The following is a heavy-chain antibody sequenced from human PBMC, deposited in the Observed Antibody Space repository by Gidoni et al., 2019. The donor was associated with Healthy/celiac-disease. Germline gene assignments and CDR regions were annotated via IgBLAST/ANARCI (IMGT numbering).Heavy chain of an antibody. Sequence: QVQLQESGPGLVKPSQTLSLTCTVSGGSISSGSYYWSWIRQPAGKGLEWIGRIYTSGSTNYNPSLKSRVTISVDTSKNQFSLKLSSVTAADTAVYYCAASVTMIVVAGFDYWGQGTLVTVSS. J-gene: IGHJ4*02. CDR2: IYTSGST. CDR3: AASVTMIVVAGFDY. V-gene: IGHV4-61*02. D-gene: IGHD3-22*01. CDR1: GGSISSGSYY.